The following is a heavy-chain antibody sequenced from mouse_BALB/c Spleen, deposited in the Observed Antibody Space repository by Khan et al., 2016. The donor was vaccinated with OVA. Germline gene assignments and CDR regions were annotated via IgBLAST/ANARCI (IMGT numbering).Heavy chain of an antibody. V-gene: IGHV2-2*02. CDR1: GFSLDKYS. CDR2: IWSAGSP. J-gene: IGHJ3*01. Sequence: QVQLKQSGPGLVAPSQSLSITCTVSGFSLDKYSVHWIRQSSGKGLEWLGVIWSAGSPVYNAAFISRLTITKDTSGSQVFFNVSSMQPNDTAIYSCARRGYGHGRGALFAYWEHGTLVTVSA. CDR3: ARRGYGHGRGALFAY. D-gene: IGHD2-2*01.